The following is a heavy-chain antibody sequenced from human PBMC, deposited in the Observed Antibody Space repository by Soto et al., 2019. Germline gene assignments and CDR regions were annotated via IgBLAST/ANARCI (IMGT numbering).Heavy chain of an antibody. Sequence: SETLSLTCTVSGGSISSYYWSWIRQPPGKGLEWIGYINYSGSTNYNPSLKSRVTISVDTSKNQFSLKLSSVTAADTAVYYCARHETLHGDSWGQGTLVTVSS. J-gene: IGHJ4*02. CDR2: INYSGST. V-gene: IGHV4-59*08. CDR3: ARHETLHGDS. CDR1: GGSISSYY.